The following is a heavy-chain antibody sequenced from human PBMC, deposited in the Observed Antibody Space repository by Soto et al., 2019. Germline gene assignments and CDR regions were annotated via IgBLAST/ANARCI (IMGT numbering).Heavy chain of an antibody. D-gene: IGHD2-15*01. CDR3: SRDVVVGAKALNY. Sequence: PLGSLRLSCAASGFPFSNYWMTWVRQAPGKGLEWVANIKEDGSEKHYVDSVKGRFTISRDNAKNSLYLQMNSLRVEDTAVYFCSRDVVVGAKALNYWCKGAMVTVSA. CDR1: GFPFSNYW. J-gene: IGHJ4*02. V-gene: IGHV3-7*01. CDR2: IKEDGSEK.